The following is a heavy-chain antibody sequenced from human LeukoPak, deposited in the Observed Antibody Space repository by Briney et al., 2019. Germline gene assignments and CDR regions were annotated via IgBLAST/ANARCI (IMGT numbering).Heavy chain of an antibody. D-gene: IGHD4-17*01. CDR3: AKGGASVTRYVDY. J-gene: IGHJ4*02. CDR2: MSNSGENT. CDR1: AFTFSSYS. Sequence: GGSLRLACAASAFTFSSYSMEWVRQTPGKGLEWVGIMSNSGENTFYGEAVKGRFTISRDNSQNTLYLQMNSLRPGDTAVYYCAKGGASVTRYVDYWGQGTLVTVSS. V-gene: IGHV3-30*18.